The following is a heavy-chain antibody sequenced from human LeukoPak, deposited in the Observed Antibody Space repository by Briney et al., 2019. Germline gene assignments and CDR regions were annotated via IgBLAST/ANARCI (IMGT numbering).Heavy chain of an antibody. J-gene: IGHJ3*02. D-gene: IGHD3-3*01. V-gene: IGHV1-18*01. Sequence: GASVKVSCKASGGTFSSYGISWVRQAPGQGLEWMGWISAYNGNTNYAQKLQGRVTMTTDTSTSTAYMELRSLRSDDTAVYYCARDRRSYYDFWSGHFGVPDAFDIWGQGTMVTVSS. CDR3: ARDRRSYYDFWSGHFGVPDAFDI. CDR1: GGTFSSYG. CDR2: ISAYNGNT.